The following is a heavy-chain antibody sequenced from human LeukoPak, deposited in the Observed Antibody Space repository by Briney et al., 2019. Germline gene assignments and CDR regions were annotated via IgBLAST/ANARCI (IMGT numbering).Heavy chain of an antibody. V-gene: IGHV1-46*01. D-gene: IGHD3-22*01. J-gene: IGHJ4*02. Sequence: ASVKVSCKASGYTFTSYYMHWVRQAPGQGLEWMGIINPSGGSTSYAQKFQGRVTMTRDTSTSTVYMELSSLRSEDTAVYYCAKSRFYDSSGYPLLFDYWGQGTLVTVSS. CDR2: INPSGGST. CDR3: AKSRFYDSSGYPLLFDY. CDR1: GYTFTSYY.